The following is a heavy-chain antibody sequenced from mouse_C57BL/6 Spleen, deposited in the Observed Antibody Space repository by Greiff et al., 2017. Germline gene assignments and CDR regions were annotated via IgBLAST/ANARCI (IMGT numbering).Heavy chain of an antibody. J-gene: IGHJ1*03. CDR1: GFTFSSYA. Sequence: EVQGVESGGGLVKPGGSLKLSCAASGFTFSSYAMSWVRQTPEKRLAWVATISDGGSYTYYPDHVKGRFTISRDNAKNNLYLQMSHLKYEDTAMYYCARQLGRPYWYFDVWGTGTTVTVSS. CDR2: ISDGGSYT. V-gene: IGHV5-4*01. CDR3: ARQLGRPYWYFDV. D-gene: IGHD4-1*02.